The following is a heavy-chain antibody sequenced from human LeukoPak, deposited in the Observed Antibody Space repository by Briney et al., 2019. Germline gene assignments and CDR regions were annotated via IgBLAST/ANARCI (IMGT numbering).Heavy chain of an antibody. CDR3: ARAVGKAVRY. J-gene: IGHJ4*02. CDR2: MNPNSGNT. Sequence: ASVKVSCKASGYTFTSYGINWVRQATGQGLEWMGWMNPNSGNTGYAQKFQGRATMTRDTSISTAYMELSSLRSEDTAVYYCARAVGKAVRYWGQGTLVTVSS. D-gene: IGHD3-10*01. V-gene: IGHV1-8*01. CDR1: GYTFTSYG.